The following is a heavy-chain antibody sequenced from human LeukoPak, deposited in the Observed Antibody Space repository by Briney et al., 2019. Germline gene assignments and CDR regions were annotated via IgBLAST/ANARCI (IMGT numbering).Heavy chain of an antibody. CDR2: INHNGEAI. CDR3: ARDXXXAFDF. J-gene: IGHJ4*02. CDR1: GFPFSSHV. Sequence: PGGSLRLSCAASGFPFSSHVLSWVRQAPGKGLEWIAYINHNGEAIYYPDFVKGRFIISRDNAKNSLFLQMNDLRDEDTAVYYCARDXXXAFDFWGQGTRVTVSS. V-gene: IGHV3-48*02.